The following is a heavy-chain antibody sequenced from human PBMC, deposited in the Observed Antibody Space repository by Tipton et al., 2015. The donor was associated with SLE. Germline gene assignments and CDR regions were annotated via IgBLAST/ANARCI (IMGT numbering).Heavy chain of an antibody. CDR3: AGGNFPVVVPAATHFDY. CDR2: INHSGST. J-gene: IGHJ4*02. V-gene: IGHV4-34*01. D-gene: IGHD2-2*01. CDR1: GGSFSGYY. Sequence: TLSLTCAVYGGSFSGYYWSWIRQPPGKGLEWIAKINHSGSTNYSPSLKSRVTISVDTPKNQFSLRLSSVTAADTAVYYCAGGNFPVVVPAATHFDYWGQGTLVTVSS.